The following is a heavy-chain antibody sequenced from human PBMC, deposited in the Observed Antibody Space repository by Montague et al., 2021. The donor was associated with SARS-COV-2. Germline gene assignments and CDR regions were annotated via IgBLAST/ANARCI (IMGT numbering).Heavy chain of an antibody. CDR3: AKASEVFWLGQFARDAFDL. CDR2: ISYEGSQR. Sequence: RSLSLAASGFTFNNYGIHWVRQAPGKGLEWVAVISYEGSQRFFSDSVKGRFAISRDSAQRTVFLLMNSLRVDDTAVYHCAKASEVFWLGQFARDAFDLWGQGTTVVVSS. V-gene: IGHV3-30*18. CDR1: GFTFNNYG. D-gene: IGHD3-10*01. J-gene: IGHJ3*01.